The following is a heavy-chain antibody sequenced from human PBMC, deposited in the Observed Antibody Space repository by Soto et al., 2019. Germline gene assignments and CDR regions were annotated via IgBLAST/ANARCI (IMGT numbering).Heavy chain of an antibody. CDR1: GFTFSDYY. D-gene: IGHD2-15*01. CDR2: ISSSGSTI. V-gene: IGHV3-11*01. Sequence: PGGSLRLSCAASGFTFSDYYMSWIRQAPGKGLEWVSYISSSGSTIYYADSVKGRFTISRDNAKNSLYLQMNSLRAEDTAVYYCARAEEGVVAATPWDYWGQGTLVTVSS. J-gene: IGHJ4*02. CDR3: ARAEEGVVAATPWDY.